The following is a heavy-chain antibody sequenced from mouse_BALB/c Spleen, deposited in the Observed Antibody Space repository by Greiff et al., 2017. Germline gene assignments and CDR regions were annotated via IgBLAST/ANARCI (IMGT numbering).Heavy chain of an antibody. D-gene: IGHD1-1*01. V-gene: IGHV1-12*01. J-gene: IGHJ2*01. CDR1: GYTFTSYN. Sequence: QVQLQQPGAELVKPGASVKMSCKASGYTFTSYNMHWVKQTPGQGLEWIGAIYPGNGDTSYNQKFKGKATLTADKSSSTAYMQLSSLTSEDSAVYYCARCRHYGSSYEGFDYWGQGTTLTVSS. CDR2: IYPGNGDT. CDR3: ARCRHYGSSYEGFDY.